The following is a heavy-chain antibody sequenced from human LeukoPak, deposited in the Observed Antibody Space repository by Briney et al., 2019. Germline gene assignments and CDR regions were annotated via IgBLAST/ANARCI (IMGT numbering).Heavy chain of an antibody. D-gene: IGHD3-10*01. CDR2: INHSGST. J-gene: IGHJ4*02. Sequence: SETLSLTCAVYGGSFSGYYWSWIRQPPGKGLEWIGEINHSGSTNYNPSLKSRVTISVDTSKNQFSLKLSSATAADTAVYYCARWAYSQYYGSGSFDYWGQGTLVTVSS. V-gene: IGHV4-34*01. CDR1: GGSFSGYY. CDR3: ARWAYSQYYGSGSFDY.